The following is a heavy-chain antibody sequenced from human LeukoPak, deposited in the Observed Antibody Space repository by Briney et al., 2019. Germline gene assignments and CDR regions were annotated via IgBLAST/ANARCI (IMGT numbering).Heavy chain of an antibody. V-gene: IGHV4-34*01. D-gene: IGHD2-15*01. J-gene: IGHJ3*02. CDR3: ARGTVLTGSPLDAFDI. Sequence: SETLSLTCAVYGGSFSGFYWRWLRQPPGKGGEWIGEINHSGSTNYNPSLKSRVTISVDTSKNQFSLKLSSVTAADTAVYYCARGTVLTGSPLDAFDIWGQGTMVTVSS. CDR2: INHSGST. CDR1: GGSFSGFY.